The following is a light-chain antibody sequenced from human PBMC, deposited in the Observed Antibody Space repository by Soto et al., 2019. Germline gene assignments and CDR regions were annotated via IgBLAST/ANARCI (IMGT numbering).Light chain of an antibody. CDR3: QQYSNSPFT. CDR1: QSVSSRY. CDR2: GAT. J-gene: IGKJ3*01. V-gene: IGKV3-20*01. Sequence: EIVLTQSPGTLSMSPGERATLSCRASQSVSSRYVAWHQQKPGQAPRLLLSGATNRATGIPDRFSGSGSGTDFTLTISRLVPEDYAVYYCQQYSNSPFTFGPGTKVEIK.